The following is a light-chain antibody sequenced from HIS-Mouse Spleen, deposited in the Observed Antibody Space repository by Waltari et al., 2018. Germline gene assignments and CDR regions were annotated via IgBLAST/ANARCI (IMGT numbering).Light chain of an antibody. CDR1: ALPQKY. CDR3: YSTDSSGNHRV. CDR2: EDS. V-gene: IGLV3-10*01. Sequence: SYELTQPPSVSVSPVQTARITCSGDALPQKYAYCYQQKSGQAPVLVIYEDSKRPSGIPERFSGSSSGTMATLTISGAQVEDEADYYCYSTDSSGNHRVFGGGTKLTVL. J-gene: IGLJ2*01.